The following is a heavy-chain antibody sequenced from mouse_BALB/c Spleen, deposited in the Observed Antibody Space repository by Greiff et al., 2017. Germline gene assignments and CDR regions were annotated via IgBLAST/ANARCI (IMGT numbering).Heavy chain of an antibody. J-gene: IGHJ2*01. V-gene: IGHV1-7*01. Sequence: VQLVESGAELAKPGASVKMSCKASGYTFTSYWMHWVKQRPGQGLEWIGYINPSTGYTEYNQKFKDKATLTADKSSSTAYMQLSSLTSEDSAVYYCARGGYPSDYWGQGTTLTVSS. D-gene: IGHD2-2*01. CDR3: ARGGYPSDY. CDR2: INPSTGYT. CDR1: GYTFTSYW.